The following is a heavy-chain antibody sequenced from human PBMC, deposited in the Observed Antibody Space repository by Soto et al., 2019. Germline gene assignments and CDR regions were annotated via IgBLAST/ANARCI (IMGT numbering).Heavy chain of an antibody. CDR3: AKAFIPTAMVTFDY. V-gene: IGHV3-23*01. Sequence: LSLTCAASGFTFSSYAMSWVRQAPGKGLEWVSAISGSGGSTYYADSVKSRFTISRDNSKNTLYLQMNSLRAEDTAVYYCAKAFIPTAMVTFDYWGQGTLVTVSS. CDR1: GFTFSSYA. CDR2: ISGSGGST. D-gene: IGHD5-18*01. J-gene: IGHJ4*02.